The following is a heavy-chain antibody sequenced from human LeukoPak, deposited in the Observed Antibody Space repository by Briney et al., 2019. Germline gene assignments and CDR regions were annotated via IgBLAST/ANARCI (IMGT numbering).Heavy chain of an antibody. CDR1: GYTFTGYY. CDR2: INPNSGGT. CDR3: ARLTYYYGSGSFNLDY. J-gene: IGHJ4*02. D-gene: IGHD3-10*01. V-gene: IGHV1-2*02. Sequence: GASVKVSCKASGYTFTGYYMHWVRQAPGQGLEWMGWINPNSGGTNYAQKFQGRVTMTRDTSISTAYMELSRLRSDDTAVYYCARLTYYYGSGSFNLDYWGQGTLVTVSS.